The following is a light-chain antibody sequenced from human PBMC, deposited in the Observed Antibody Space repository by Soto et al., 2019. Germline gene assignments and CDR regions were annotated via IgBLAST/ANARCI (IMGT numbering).Light chain of an antibody. Sequence: EIVLTQSPATLSLSPGERATLSCRASQSVSRYLAWYQQKPGQAPRLLIYDASNRATGIPARFSGSGSGTGFMLTSSSLEAEDFAVYYCQQRSSWPPTFGQGTKLEIK. CDR2: DAS. V-gene: IGKV3-11*01. CDR1: QSVSRY. CDR3: QQRSSWPPT. J-gene: IGKJ2*01.